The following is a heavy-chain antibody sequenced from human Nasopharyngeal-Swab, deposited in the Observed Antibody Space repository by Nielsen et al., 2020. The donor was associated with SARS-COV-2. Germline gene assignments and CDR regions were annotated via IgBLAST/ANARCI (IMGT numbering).Heavy chain of an antibody. D-gene: IGHD3-10*01. J-gene: IGHJ4*02. Sequence: WETLSLTCAASGFTFSNYGMIWVRQTPGKGLEWVSSISGSGATTHYADSVKGRFTISRDNSKNTLYLQMNSLTAEDTAIFYCAKDSSELLWFGIVDYWGLGTLVTVSS. CDR1: GFTFSNYG. CDR2: ISGSGATT. V-gene: IGHV3-23*01. CDR3: AKDSSELLWFGIVDY.